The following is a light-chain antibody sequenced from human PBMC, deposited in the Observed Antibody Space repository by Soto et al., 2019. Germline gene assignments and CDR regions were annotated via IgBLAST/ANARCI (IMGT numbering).Light chain of an antibody. CDR2: SSN. CDR1: SSNIGSNA. CDR3: ATWDDRLNGVV. Sequence: QSVLTQPPSVSGTPGQRVIISCSGSSSNIGSNAVNWYQQLPGTAPKLLMASSNQRPSGVPDRFSGPKSGTSASLAISGLQSEDEADYYCATWDDRLNGVVFGGATKLTVL. J-gene: IGLJ2*01. V-gene: IGLV1-44*01.